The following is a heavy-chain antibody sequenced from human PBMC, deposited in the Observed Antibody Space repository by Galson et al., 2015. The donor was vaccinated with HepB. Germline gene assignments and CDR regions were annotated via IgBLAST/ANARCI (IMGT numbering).Heavy chain of an antibody. Sequence: SLRLSCAASGFTFSSYAMHWVRQAPGKGLEYVSAISSNGGSTYYADSVKGRFTISRDNSKNTLYLQMSSLRAEDTAVYYCVKGRGAYYYGSGALFDYWGQGTLVTVSS. CDR3: VKGRGAYYYGSGALFDY. D-gene: IGHD3-10*01. V-gene: IGHV3-64D*06. CDR1: GFTFSSYA. J-gene: IGHJ4*02. CDR2: ISSNGGST.